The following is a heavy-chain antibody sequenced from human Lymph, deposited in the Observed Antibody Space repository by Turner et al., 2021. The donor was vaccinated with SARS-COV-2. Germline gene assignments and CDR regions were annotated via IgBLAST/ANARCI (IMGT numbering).Heavy chain of an antibody. CDR3: AKVRSIFGVVIGGMDV. J-gene: IGHJ6*02. CDR1: GFTFSSYG. V-gene: IGHV3-30*18. D-gene: IGHD3-3*01. Sequence: QVQLVESGGGVVQPGRFLRLSCASSGFTFSSYGMHWVRQAPGKGLEWLAVISYDGSNKYYADSVKGRFTISRDNTKKTLYLQMNSLRAEDTAVYYCAKVRSIFGVVIGGMDVWGQGTTVTVSS. CDR2: ISYDGSNK.